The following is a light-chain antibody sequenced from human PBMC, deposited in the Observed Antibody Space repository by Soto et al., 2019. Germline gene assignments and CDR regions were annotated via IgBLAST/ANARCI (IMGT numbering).Light chain of an antibody. Sequence: EIVLTQSPATLSLSPGERATLSCRASQSVSSYLAWYQQKPGQAPRLLIYDASNGATGIPARFSGSGSGTDFTLTISSLDPEDVAVYYCQQRSNWPVFGGRTKLEIK. J-gene: IGKJ4*01. V-gene: IGKV3-11*01. CDR2: DAS. CDR3: QQRSNWPV. CDR1: QSVSSY.